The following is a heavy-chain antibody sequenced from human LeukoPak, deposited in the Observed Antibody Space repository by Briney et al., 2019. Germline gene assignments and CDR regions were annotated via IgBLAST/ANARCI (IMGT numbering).Heavy chain of an antibody. CDR1: GYSISSGYY. CDR3: ASRIVATMGEDY. D-gene: IGHD5-12*01. Sequence: PSETLSLTCTVSGYSISSGYYWGWIRQPPGKGLEWIGSIYHRGSTYYNPSLKSRVTISVDTSKNQFSLKLSSVTAADTAVYYCASRIVATMGEDYWGQGTLVTVSS. J-gene: IGHJ4*02. V-gene: IGHV4-38-2*02. CDR2: IYHRGST.